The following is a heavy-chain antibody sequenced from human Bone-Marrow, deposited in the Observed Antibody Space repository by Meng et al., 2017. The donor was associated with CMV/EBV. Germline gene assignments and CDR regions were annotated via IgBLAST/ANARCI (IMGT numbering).Heavy chain of an antibody. J-gene: IGHJ5*02. CDR2: RNHSVLT. CDR3: ARGGRYAGFDP. Sequence: CAIYGGASSGYYGSWIRQHPGEGLVWIRERNHSVLTNSNPALKSHVTISIDTDKNQFSLKMTSMTAADTAVYYCARGGRYAGFDPWGQGTLVTVSS. V-gene: IGHV4-34*01. CDR1: GGASSGYY. D-gene: IGHD1-1*01.